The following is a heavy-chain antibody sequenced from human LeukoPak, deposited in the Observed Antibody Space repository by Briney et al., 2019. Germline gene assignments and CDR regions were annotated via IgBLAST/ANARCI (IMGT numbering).Heavy chain of an antibody. CDR2: IHYSGRT. V-gene: IGHV4-59*01. Sequence: SETLSPTCTVSYGSISSYYWSWLRQPPGKGLEWIGWIHYSGRTNHNPSLKSRVTISVDTSKNQFSLKLSSMTAADTAVYYCARQQVRGVIFGDFDYWGQGTLVTVSS. J-gene: IGHJ4*02. D-gene: IGHD3-10*01. CDR3: ARQQVRGVIFGDFDY. CDR1: YGSISSYY.